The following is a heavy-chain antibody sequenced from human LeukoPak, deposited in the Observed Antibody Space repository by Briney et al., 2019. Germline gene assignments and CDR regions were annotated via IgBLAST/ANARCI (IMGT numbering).Heavy chain of an antibody. J-gene: IGHJ4*02. CDR3: ARDPYSGYDSYYFDY. V-gene: IGHV3-33*01. CDR1: GFTFSSYG. D-gene: IGHD5-12*01. Sequence: GRSLRLSCAASGFTFSSYGMHWVRQAPGKGLEWVAVIWYDGSNKYCADSVKGRFTISRDNSKNTLYLQMNSLRAEDTAVYYCARDPYSGYDSYYFDYWGQGTLVTVSS. CDR2: IWYDGSNK.